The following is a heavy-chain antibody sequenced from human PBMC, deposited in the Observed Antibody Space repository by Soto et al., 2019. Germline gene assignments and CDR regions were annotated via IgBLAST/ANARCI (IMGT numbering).Heavy chain of an antibody. J-gene: IGHJ5*01. CDR1: GFSLSTSGAA. CDR3: AHRQLAPLFGLVTQTDVWFDS. Sequence: QITLKESGPTLVNPTQTLTLTCTFSGFSLSTSGAAVGWIRQPPGKALEWLALVYCDDDKRYSTSIKNRVTITQGTSKNPVLLTLTNAQPWDTPTYYCAHRQLAPLFGLVTQTDVWFDSWGQGTLVTVPS. CDR2: VYCDDDK. V-gene: IGHV2-5*02. D-gene: IGHD3-3*01.